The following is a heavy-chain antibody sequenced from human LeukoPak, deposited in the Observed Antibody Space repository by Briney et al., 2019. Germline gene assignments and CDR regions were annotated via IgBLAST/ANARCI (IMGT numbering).Heavy chain of an antibody. Sequence: KPGESLRISCKGSGYSFANWITWVRQMPGKGLEWMGRIDPSDSSTNYSPSFQGHVTISVDKSIKTAYLQWSSLEASDTAIYYCARGSEWTDYWGQGTLVTVSS. V-gene: IGHV5-10-1*01. CDR2: IDPSDSST. CDR1: GYSFANW. J-gene: IGHJ4*02. D-gene: IGHD3-10*01. CDR3: ARGSEWTDY.